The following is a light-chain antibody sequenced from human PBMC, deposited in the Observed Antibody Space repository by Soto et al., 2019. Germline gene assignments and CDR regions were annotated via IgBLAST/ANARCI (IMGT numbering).Light chain of an antibody. V-gene: IGLV2-8*01. CDR1: SSDVGGYNY. J-gene: IGLJ1*01. CDR2: EVS. Sequence: QSALTQPPSASGSPGQSVTISCTGTSSDVGGYNYVSWYQQHPGKAPKLMIYEVSKRPSGVPDRFSGSKSGNTASLTVSGXXXXXXXXYYCSSYAGSNNLGVFGTGTKVTV. CDR3: SSYAGSNNLGV.